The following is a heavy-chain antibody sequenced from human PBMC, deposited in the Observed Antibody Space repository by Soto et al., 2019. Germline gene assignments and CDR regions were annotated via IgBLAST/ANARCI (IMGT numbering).Heavy chain of an antibody. D-gene: IGHD6-19*01. CDR2: IYYSGST. CDR1: GGSISSGDYY. V-gene: IGHV4-30-4*01. Sequence: SETLSLTCTVSGGSISSGDYYWSWIRQPPGKGLEWIGYIYYSGSTYYNPSLKSRVTISVDTSKNQFSLKLSSVTAADTAVYYCARAQNWLFVYGMDVWGQGTTVTVS. J-gene: IGHJ6*02. CDR3: ARAQNWLFVYGMDV.